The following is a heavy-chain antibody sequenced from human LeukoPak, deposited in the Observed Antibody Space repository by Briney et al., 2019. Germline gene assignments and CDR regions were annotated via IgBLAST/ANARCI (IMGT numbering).Heavy chain of an antibody. Sequence: ASVKVSCKVSGYTLTELSMHWVRQAPGKGLEWMGGFDPEDGETIYAQKFQGRVTMTEDTSTDTAYMEQSNLRSEDTAVYYCATWYSYGLGFDYWGQGTLVTVSS. V-gene: IGHV1-24*01. D-gene: IGHD5-18*01. CDR2: FDPEDGET. J-gene: IGHJ4*02. CDR1: GYTLTELS. CDR3: ATWYSYGLGFDY.